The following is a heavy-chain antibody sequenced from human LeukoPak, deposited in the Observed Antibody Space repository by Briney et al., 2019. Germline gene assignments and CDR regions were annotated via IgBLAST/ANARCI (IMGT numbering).Heavy chain of an antibody. CDR2: IVVGSGNT. Sequence: SVKVSCKASGFTFTSSAVQWVRQARGQRLEWIGWIVVGSGNTNYAQKFQERVTITRGMSTSTAYMELSSLRSEDTAVYYCAASSGNRRPYYYYYMDVWGKGTTVTVSS. J-gene: IGHJ6*03. CDR3: AASSGNRRPYYYYYMDV. CDR1: GFTFTSSA. V-gene: IGHV1-58*01. D-gene: IGHD1-14*01.